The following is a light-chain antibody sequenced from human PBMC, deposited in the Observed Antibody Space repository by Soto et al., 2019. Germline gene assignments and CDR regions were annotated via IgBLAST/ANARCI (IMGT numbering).Light chain of an antibody. CDR2: EAS. CDR1: QRISSW. CDR3: HHFLSYPLT. Sequence: DIQMNQSPSTLSASVGDRVTITCRASQRISSWLAWYQQKPGKAPKLLNYEASIFQSGAPSRFSVSGSGTEFTLTISSLQPDDFAHYYGHHFLSYPLTFGGGTKVDI. V-gene: IGKV1-5*03. J-gene: IGKJ4*01.